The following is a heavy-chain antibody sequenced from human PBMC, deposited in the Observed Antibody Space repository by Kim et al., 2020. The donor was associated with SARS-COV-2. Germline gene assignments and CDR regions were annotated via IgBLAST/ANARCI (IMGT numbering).Heavy chain of an antibody. V-gene: IGHV3-23*01. J-gene: IGHJ4*02. CDR2: IAADGSVA. D-gene: IGHD3-16*01. CDR1: GFIFSTYS. Sequence: GGSLRLSCTVSGFIFSTYSMTWVRQAPGKGLEWVSVIAADGSVADYADSVRGRFTISRDNSKNTVYLQMHSLRAEDTAIFFCAKLVQFGVYGFDFWGQ. CDR3: AKLVQFGVYGFDF.